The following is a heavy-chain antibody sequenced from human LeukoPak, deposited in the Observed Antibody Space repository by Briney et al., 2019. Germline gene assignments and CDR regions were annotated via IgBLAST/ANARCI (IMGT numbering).Heavy chain of an antibody. Sequence: PGGSLRLSCAASGFTFSSYWMSWVRQAPGKGLEWVANIKQDGSEKYYVDSVKGRFTISGDNAKNSLYLQMNSLRAEDTAVYYCARDGAIAAAGTRYWGQGTLVTVSS. CDR2: IKQDGSEK. CDR3: ARDGAIAAAGTRY. D-gene: IGHD6-13*01. J-gene: IGHJ4*02. V-gene: IGHV3-7*01. CDR1: GFTFSSYW.